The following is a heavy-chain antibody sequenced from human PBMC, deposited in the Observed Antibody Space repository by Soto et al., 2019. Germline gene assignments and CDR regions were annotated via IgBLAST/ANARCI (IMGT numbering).Heavy chain of an antibody. CDR2: IYSSGST. CDR3: ARTDSSGYYFVY. V-gene: IGHV4-31*03. Sequence: QVQLQESGPGLVKPSQTLSLTCTVSGDFISSGSYYWSWIRQLPGKGLEWIGYIYSSGSTYYTPSVQIRIPISLDTYKNRVSLHVSSVTAADTAVYYCARTDSSGYYFVYWGQGTLFTVFS. J-gene: IGHJ4*02. CDR1: GDFISSGSYY. D-gene: IGHD3-22*01.